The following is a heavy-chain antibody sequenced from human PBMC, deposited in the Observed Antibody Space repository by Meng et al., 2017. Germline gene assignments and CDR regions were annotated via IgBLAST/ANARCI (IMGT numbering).Heavy chain of an antibody. CDR2: INVYSGIT. CDR1: GYTLSSDG. V-gene: IGHV1-18*01. J-gene: IGHJ4*02. Sequence: QLVQAGAVVKKPGASVKVSCDTSGYTLSSDGFAWVRQTPEQGLEWLGWINVYSGITNYAQKFQGRVTMTTDTSTRTGYMELTSLTSDDTATYYCATRGNPYLNCWGQGTLVTVSS. CDR3: ATRGNPYLNC.